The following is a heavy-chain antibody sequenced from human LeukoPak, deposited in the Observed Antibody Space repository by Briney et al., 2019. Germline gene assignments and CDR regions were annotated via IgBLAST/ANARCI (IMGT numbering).Heavy chain of an antibody. V-gene: IGHV3-30-3*01. CDR2: ISYDGSNK. CDR1: GFTFSSYA. CDR3: AKRRIYFDY. D-gene: IGHD2-15*01. Sequence: GGSLRLSCAASGFTFSSYAMHWVRQAPGKGLEWVAVISYDGSNKYYADSVKGRFTISRDNSKNTLYLQMNSLRAEDTAVYYCAKRRIYFDYWGQGTLVTVSS. J-gene: IGHJ4*02.